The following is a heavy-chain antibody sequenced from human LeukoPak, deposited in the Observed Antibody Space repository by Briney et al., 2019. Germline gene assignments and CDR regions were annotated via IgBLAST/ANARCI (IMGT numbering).Heavy chain of an antibody. CDR3: ALSGDYGGNSRVPWGDY. V-gene: IGHV1-2*02. D-gene: IGHD4-23*01. Sequence: ASVKVSCKASGYTFTGYYMHWVRQAPGQGLEWMGWINPNSGGKNYAQKFQGRVTMTRDTSISTAYMELSRLRSDDTAVYDCALSGDYGGNSRVPWGDYWGQGTLVTVSS. CDR1: GYTFTGYY. J-gene: IGHJ4*02. CDR2: INPNSGGK.